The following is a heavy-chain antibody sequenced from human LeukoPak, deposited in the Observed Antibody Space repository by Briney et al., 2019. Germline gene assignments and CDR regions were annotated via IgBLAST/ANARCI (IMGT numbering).Heavy chain of an antibody. CDR1: GYTFTGYY. J-gene: IGHJ4*02. CDR3: ANNWAGYSGY. V-gene: IGHV1-2*02. CDR2: INPNSGDT. Sequence: ASVKVSCKASGYTFTGYYIHWVRQAPGQGLEWMGWINPNSGDTKYAQKFQGRVTMTRDTSISTAYMELSRVNSDDTAICDCANNWAGYSGYWGQGTLVTVSS. D-gene: IGHD3/OR15-3a*01.